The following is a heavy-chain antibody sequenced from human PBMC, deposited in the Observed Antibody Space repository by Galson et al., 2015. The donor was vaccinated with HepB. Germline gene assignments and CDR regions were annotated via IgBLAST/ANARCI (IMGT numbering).Heavy chain of an antibody. CDR1: GFTFSSYG. V-gene: IGHV3-33*01. CDR3: AREYCTRHSCYNLADYYYGMDV. J-gene: IGHJ6*02. D-gene: IGHD2-2*02. Sequence: SLRLSCAASGFTFSSYGMHWVRQAPGKGLEWVAVIWYDGSNKYYADSVKGRFTISRDNSKSTLYLQMNSLRAEDTAMYYCAREYCTRHSCYNLADYYYGMDVWGQGTTVTVSS. CDR2: IWYDGSNK.